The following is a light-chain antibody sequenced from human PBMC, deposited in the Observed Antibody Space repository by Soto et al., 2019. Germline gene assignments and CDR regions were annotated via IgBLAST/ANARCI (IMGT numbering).Light chain of an antibody. CDR3: QPYTNWPAIT. J-gene: IGKJ5*01. V-gene: IGKV3D-15*01. Sequence: IVMTQSPATLSVSPGERATLSCRASQSVRSNLAWYQQRPGQAPRLLIYGTSTRATDIPARFSGRGSGTEFTLSISSLQSEDFAVHYCQPYTNWPAITFAQGTRLEIK. CDR2: GTS. CDR1: QSVRSN.